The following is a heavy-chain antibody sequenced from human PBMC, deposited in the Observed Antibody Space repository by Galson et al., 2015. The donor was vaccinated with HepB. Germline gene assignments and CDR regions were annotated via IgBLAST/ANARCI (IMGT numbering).Heavy chain of an antibody. CDR1: DHNFNTNW. Sequence: QSGAEVKKAGESLKISCKASDHNFNTNWIGWVRQMPGKGLEWMGIIFPDDSDTRYSPSFQGHVTISADKSVTTAYLQWSSLRTSDTAMYYCATARQRGRNYWGQGTLVTVSS. CDR2: IFPDDSDT. V-gene: IGHV5-51*01. CDR3: ATARQRGRNY. D-gene: IGHD3-16*01. J-gene: IGHJ4*02.